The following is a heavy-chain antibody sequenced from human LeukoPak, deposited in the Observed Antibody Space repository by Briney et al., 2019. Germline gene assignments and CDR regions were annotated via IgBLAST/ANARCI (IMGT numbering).Heavy chain of an antibody. D-gene: IGHD2-15*01. CDR3: ARRLSRYCSGGSCYISRYFDY. CDR1: GGSISSYY. CDR2: INHSGST. V-gene: IGHV4-34*01. Sequence: SETLSLTCTVSGGSISSYYWSRIRQPPGKGLEWIGEINHSGSTNYNPSLKSRVTISVDTSKNQFSLKLSSVTAADTAVYYCARRLSRYCSGGSCYISRYFDYWGQGTLVTVSS. J-gene: IGHJ4*02.